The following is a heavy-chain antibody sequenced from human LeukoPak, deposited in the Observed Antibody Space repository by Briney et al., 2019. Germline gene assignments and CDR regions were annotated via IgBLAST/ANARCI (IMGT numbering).Heavy chain of an antibody. CDR1: GFTFSSYG. J-gene: IGHJ6*03. CDR2: IRDDGSNK. D-gene: IGHD6-6*01. V-gene: IGHV3-30*02. CDR3: AKASQGQQLVRYYYYYMDV. Sequence: GGSLRLSCAASGFTFSSYGMHWVRQAPGKGLEWVAFIRDDGSNKYYADSVKGRFTISRDNSKNTLYLQMNSLRAEDTAVYYCAKASQGQQLVRYYYYYMDVWGKGTTVTVSS.